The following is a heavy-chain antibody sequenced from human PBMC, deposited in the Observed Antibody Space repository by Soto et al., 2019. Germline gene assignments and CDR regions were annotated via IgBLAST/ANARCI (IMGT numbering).Heavy chain of an antibody. D-gene: IGHD2-8*01. J-gene: IGHJ3*02. CDR2: ISSSGST. CDR3: ARTIRCIVGI. Sequence: QVQLQESGPGLVKPSQTLSLTCTVSGDSITSGGYYWSWIRQHPGKGLAWIGYISSSGSTYYNPSLKSRVTPSLDTSKNQFSLKLSSVTAADTAVYYCARTIRCIVGIWGQGTMVTVSA. CDR1: GDSITSGGYY. V-gene: IGHV4-31*03.